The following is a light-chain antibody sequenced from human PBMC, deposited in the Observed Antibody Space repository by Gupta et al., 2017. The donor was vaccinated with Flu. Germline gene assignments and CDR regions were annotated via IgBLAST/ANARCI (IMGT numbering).Light chain of an antibody. CDR3: YSKDSNGNHCV. J-gene: IGLJ3*02. CDR2: DDT. V-gene: IGLV3-10*01. Sequence: SYELTQPPSVSVSPGQTARITCSGDALPKKYAYWYQQKSGQAPVLVIYDDTKRPSGIPTRFSGSSSGTTATLTISGAQVEDEADYYCYSKDSNGNHCVFGGGTKLTVL. CDR1: ALPKKY.